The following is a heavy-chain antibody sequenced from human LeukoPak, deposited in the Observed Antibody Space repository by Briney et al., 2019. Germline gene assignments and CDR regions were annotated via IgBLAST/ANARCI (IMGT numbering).Heavy chain of an antibody. J-gene: IGHJ4*02. Sequence: SETLSLTCTVSGGSISSYYWSWIRQPPGKGLEWIGYIYYSGSTNYNPSLKSRVTISVDTSKNQFSLKLSSVTAADTAVYYCARVAGVDQWLFFFDYWGQGTLVTVSS. CDR1: GGSISSYY. D-gene: IGHD3-22*01. V-gene: IGHV4-59*01. CDR3: ARVAGVDQWLFFFDY. CDR2: IYYSGST.